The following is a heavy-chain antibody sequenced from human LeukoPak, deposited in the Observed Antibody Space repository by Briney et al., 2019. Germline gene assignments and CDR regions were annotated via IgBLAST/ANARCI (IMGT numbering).Heavy chain of an antibody. V-gene: IGHV4-34*01. J-gene: IGHJ4*02. CDR2: ITHSGSN. Sequence: SETLSLTCAVYGGSFSGYYWSWIRQPPGKGLEWIGEITHSGSNNYNPSLRSRVSISVDTSKNQFSLRLCSVTAADTAVYYCARGSSITMVRGLRYYFAYWGKGTLVTVSS. CDR3: ARGSSITMVRGLRYYFAY. CDR1: GGSFSGYY. D-gene: IGHD3-10*01.